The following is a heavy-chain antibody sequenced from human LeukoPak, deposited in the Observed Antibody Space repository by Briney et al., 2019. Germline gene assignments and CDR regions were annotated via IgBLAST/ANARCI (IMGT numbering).Heavy chain of an antibody. CDR3: ASASWYLPPDY. D-gene: IGHD6-13*01. Sequence: SETLSLTCAVYGGSFSGYYWSWIRQPPGKGLEWIGGINHSGSTNYNPSLKSRVTISVDTSKNQFSLKLSSVTAADTAVDYCASASWYLPPDYGGQGTLVTVSS. J-gene: IGHJ4*02. CDR1: GGSFSGYY. V-gene: IGHV4-34*01. CDR2: INHSGST.